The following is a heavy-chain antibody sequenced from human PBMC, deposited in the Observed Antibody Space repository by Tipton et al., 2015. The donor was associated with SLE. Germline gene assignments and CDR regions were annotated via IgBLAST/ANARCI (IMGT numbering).Heavy chain of an antibody. CDR3: ARRPVNYGMDV. V-gene: IGHV4-34*01. D-gene: IGHD4-17*01. CDR1: GGAFSDYY. CDR2: IDHSRST. J-gene: IGHJ6*02. Sequence: TLSLTCAVYGGAFSDYYWSWSWIRQPPGKGLEWIGEIDHSRSTNYNPSLKSRVTISVDTSKKQFSLKLSSVTAADTAVYFCARRPVNYGMDVWGQGTTVTVSS.